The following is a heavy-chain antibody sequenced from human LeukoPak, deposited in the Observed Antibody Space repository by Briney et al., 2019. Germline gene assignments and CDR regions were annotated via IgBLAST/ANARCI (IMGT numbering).Heavy chain of an antibody. CDR1: GFTFSSYS. V-gene: IGHV3-21*01. Sequence: EGSLRLSCAASGFTFSSYSMNWVRQAPGKGLEWVSSISSSSSYIYYADSVKGRFTISRDNAKNSLYLQMNSLRAEDTAVYYCARDMKYNWNTNYYGMDVWGQGTTVTVSS. D-gene: IGHD1-1*01. J-gene: IGHJ6*02. CDR3: ARDMKYNWNTNYYGMDV. CDR2: ISSSSSYI.